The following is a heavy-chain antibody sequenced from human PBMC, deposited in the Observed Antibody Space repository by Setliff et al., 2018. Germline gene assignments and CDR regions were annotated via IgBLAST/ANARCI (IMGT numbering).Heavy chain of an antibody. J-gene: IGHJ4*02. CDR1: GASVRSGPYY. V-gene: IGHV3-66*02. D-gene: IGHD3-22*01. CDR3: ARTLDYDSSGYYPLDY. CDR2: IYSGGNT. Sequence: PSETLSLTCTVSGASVRSGPYYWSWVRQPPGKGLEWVSVIYSGGNTYYADSVKGRFTISRDNSKNTLDLQMNSLRVEDTAVYYCARTLDYDSSGYYPLDYWGQGTLVTVSS.